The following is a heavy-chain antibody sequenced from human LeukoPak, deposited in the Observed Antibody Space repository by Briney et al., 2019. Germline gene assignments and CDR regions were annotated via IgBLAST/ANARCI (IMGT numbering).Heavy chain of an antibody. V-gene: IGHV3-23*01. CDR3: AKGGALVAKGKYYFDY. Sequence: GGSLRLSCAASGFTFSSFAMSWVRQVPEKGLEWVAAISGSGGSTYYSDSVKGRFTISRDSSRNTLYLQMNSLRADDMAVHYCAKGGALVAKGKYYFDYWGQGALVTVSS. J-gene: IGHJ4*02. CDR1: GFTFSSFA. D-gene: IGHD1-26*01. CDR2: ISGSGGST.